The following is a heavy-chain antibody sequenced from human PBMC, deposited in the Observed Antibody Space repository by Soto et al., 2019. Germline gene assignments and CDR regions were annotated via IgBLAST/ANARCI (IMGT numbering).Heavy chain of an antibody. J-gene: IGHJ6*02. CDR1: GGSISSGGYY. D-gene: IGHD3-3*01. CDR2: IYYSGST. V-gene: IGHV4-31*02. CDR3: ATSGGEPYYDFWSGNYYCYYGIDV. Sequence: TSETLSLTCTVSGGSISSGGYYWSWIRQHPGKGLEWIGYIYYSGSTYYNPALNSRVTITVDTSKNQFSLKLSSVTAADTAVYYCATSGGEPYYDFWSGNYYCYYGIDVWGQGTTVTVSS.